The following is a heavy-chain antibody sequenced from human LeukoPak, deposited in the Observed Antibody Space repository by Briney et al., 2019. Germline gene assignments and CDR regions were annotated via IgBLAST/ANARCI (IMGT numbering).Heavy chain of an antibody. Sequence: GGSLRLSCVASGFTFNSYAMSWVRQAPGKGLVWVSHINIDGSSTNYADSVKGRFSISRDNAKNTLYLQLSSLRAEDTAMYYCAIDKTGVIAADWGQGTLVTVSS. CDR2: INIDGSST. D-gene: IGHD2-21*01. CDR1: GFTFNSYA. J-gene: IGHJ4*02. CDR3: AIDKTGVIAAD. V-gene: IGHV3-74*01.